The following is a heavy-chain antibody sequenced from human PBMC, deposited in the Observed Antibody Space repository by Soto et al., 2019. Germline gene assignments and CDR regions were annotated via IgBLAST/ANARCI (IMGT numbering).Heavy chain of an antibody. Sequence: WETLSLTCTVSCGSISSYYWSWIRQPPGKGLEWIGYIYYSGSTNYNPSLKSRVTISVDTSKNQFSLKLSSVTAADTAVYYCAREESYGHPFDYWGQGTLVTVSS. CDR2: IYYSGST. V-gene: IGHV4-59*01. D-gene: IGHD5-18*01. J-gene: IGHJ4*02. CDR1: CGSISSYY. CDR3: AREESYGHPFDY.